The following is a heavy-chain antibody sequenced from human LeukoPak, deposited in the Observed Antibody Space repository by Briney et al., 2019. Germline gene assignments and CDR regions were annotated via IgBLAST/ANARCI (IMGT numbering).Heavy chain of an antibody. J-gene: IGHJ4*02. CDR1: GGSISSYY. CDR3: ARDSSAAGSFDY. V-gene: IGHV4-59*12. D-gene: IGHD6-13*01. CDR2: IYYSGST. Sequence: SETLSLTCTVSGGSISSYYWSWIRQPPGKGLEWIGYIYYSGSTYYNPSLKSRVTISVDTSKNQFSLKLSSVTAADTAVYYCARDSSAAGSFDYWGQGTLVTVSS.